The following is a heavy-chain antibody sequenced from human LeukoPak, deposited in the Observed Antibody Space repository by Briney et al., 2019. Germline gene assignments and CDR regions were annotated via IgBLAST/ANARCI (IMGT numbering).Heavy chain of an antibody. D-gene: IGHD2-2*01. CDR3: ASYCSSTSCYGYAFDI. CDR2: MNPNSGNT. Sequence: ASVKVSCKASGYTFTSYDINWVRQATGQGLEWMGWMNPNSGNTGYALKFQGRVTITRNTSISTAYMELSSLRSEDTAVYYCASYCSSTSCYGYAFDIWGQGTMVTVSS. J-gene: IGHJ3*02. V-gene: IGHV1-8*03. CDR1: GYTFTSYD.